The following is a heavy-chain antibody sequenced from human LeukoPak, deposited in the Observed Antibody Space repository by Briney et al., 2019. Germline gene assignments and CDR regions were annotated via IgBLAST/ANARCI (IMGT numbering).Heavy chain of an antibody. CDR3: AREAAAYYYFCSCYYRCYYYYMDV. D-gene: IGHD3-3*01. CDR1: GGSISSHY. CDR2: IYYSGST. J-gene: IGHJ6*03. Sequence: SETLSLTCTVSGGSISSHYWSWIRQPPGKGLEWIGYIYYSGSTNYNPSLKSRVTISVDTSKNQFSLKLSSVTAADTAVYYCAREAAAYYYFCSCYYRCYYYYMDVWGKGTTVTVSS. V-gene: IGHV4-59*11.